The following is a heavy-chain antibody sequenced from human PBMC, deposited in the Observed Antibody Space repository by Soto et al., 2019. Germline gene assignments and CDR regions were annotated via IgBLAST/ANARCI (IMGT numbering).Heavy chain of an antibody. J-gene: IGHJ6*02. Sequence: SETLSLTCTVSGGSISSYYWSWIRQPPGKGLEWIGYIYYSGSTNYNPSLKSRVTISVDTSKNQFSLKLSSVTAADTAVYYCARDYPGDRYYGMDVWGQGTTVTVSS. CDR3: ARDYPGDRYYGMDV. D-gene: IGHD3-22*01. V-gene: IGHV4-59*01. CDR2: IYYSGST. CDR1: GGSISSYY.